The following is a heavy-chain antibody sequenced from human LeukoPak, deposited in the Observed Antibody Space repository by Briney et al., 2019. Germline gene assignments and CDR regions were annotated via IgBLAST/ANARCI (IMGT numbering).Heavy chain of an antibody. V-gene: IGHV4-34*08. CDR3: ESGTPQRWSSF. CDR1: GFTFSDYY. D-gene: IGHD3-10*01. J-gene: IGHJ4*02. CDR2: IYYSGTT. Sequence: GSLRLSCAASGFTFSDYYMSWIRQPPGKGLEWIASIYYSGTTYYNPSLKSRVTISLDTSRNQHSLKLSPVTAADTAIYYCESGTPQRWSSFWGQGTLVTVSS.